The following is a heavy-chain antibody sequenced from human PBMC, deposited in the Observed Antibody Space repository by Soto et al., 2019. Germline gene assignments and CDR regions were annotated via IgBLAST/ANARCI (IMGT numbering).Heavy chain of an antibody. CDR1: GFTVSSNY. CDR3: ARDPAVAAAYFDC. J-gene: IGHJ4*02. CDR2: IYAGGST. V-gene: IGHV3-53*01. D-gene: IGHD6-19*01. Sequence: EVQLVESGGGLIQPGGSLRLSCAASGFTVSSNYMSWVRQAPGKGLEWVSVIYAGGSTYYADSVKGRFTISRDNSKNTLYLQMNSLRADDTAVYYCARDPAVAAAYFDCWGQGTLVSVSS.